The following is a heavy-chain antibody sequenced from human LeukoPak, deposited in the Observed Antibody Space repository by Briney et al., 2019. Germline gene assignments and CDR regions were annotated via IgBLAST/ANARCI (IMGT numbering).Heavy chain of an antibody. J-gene: IGHJ4*02. Sequence: KTSETLSLTCTVSAGSITGYYWTWIRQPAGKGLEWIGRISDTGRTYYNPSLEGRVTISLDTSNNQFSLKVTSVTAADTAVYYCARGTDMTPITDYYSFVYWGQGTLVSVSS. CDR3: ARGTDMTPITDYYSFVY. V-gene: IGHV4-4*07. CDR2: ISDTGRT. CDR1: AGSITGYY. D-gene: IGHD5-24*01.